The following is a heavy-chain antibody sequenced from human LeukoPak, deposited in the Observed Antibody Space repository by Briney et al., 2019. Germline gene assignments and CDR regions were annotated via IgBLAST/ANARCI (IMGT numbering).Heavy chain of an antibody. J-gene: IGHJ6*02. V-gene: IGHV4-39*07. CDR1: GGSISSSSYY. CDR3: ARVENGFGGYYYYGMDV. Sequence: SETLSLTCTVSGGSISSSSYYWGWIRQPPGKGLEWIGSIYYSGSTYYNPSLKSRVTISVDTSKNQFSLKLSSVTAADTAVYYCARVENGFGGYYYYGMDVWGQGTTVTVSS. CDR2: IYYSGST. D-gene: IGHD3-10*01.